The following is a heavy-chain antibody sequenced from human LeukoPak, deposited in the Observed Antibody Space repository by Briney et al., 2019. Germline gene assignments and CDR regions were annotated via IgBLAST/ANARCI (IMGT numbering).Heavy chain of an antibody. CDR1: GGSISSYY. CDR2: IYYSGST. D-gene: IGHD5-18*01. Sequence: PSETLSLTCTVSGGSISSYYWSWIRQPPGKGLEWIGYIYYSGSTNYNPSLKSRVTISVDTSKNQFSLKLSSVTAADTAVYYCARYRSVGSTWIQLLFDYWGQGTLVTVSS. V-gene: IGHV4-59*01. J-gene: IGHJ4*02. CDR3: ARYRSVGSTWIQLLFDY.